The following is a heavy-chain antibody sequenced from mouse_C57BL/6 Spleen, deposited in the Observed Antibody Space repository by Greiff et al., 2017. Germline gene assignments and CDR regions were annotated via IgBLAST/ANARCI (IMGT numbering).Heavy chain of an antibody. V-gene: IGHV1-47*01. D-gene: IGHD1-1*01. CDR3: AIITTVVERGG. Sequence: VKLQESGAELVKPGASVKMSCKASGYTFTSYPIEWMKQNHGQSLEWIGNFHPYNADTKYNDKFQGKATLTVEKSSSTVYLELSRLTSVDSAVYFGAIITTVVERGGWGQGTTLTGSS. J-gene: IGHJ2*01. CDR1: GYTFTSYP. CDR2: FHPYNADT.